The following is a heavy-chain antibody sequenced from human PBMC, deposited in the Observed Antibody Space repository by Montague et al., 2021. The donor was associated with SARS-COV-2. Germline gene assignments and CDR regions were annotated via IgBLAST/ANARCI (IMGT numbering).Heavy chain of an antibody. D-gene: IGHD3-10*01. CDR2: ISSSDSTI. J-gene: IGHJ4*02. V-gene: IGHV3-48*03. CDR3: ARQASGSYWYYFDY. CDR1: GFTFSSYE. Sequence: SLRLSCAASGFTFSSYEMNWVRQAPGKGLEWVSYISSSDSTIYYADSVKGRFSISRDNAKNSLYLQINSLRAEDTAVYYCARQASGSYWYYFDYWGQGTLVTVSS.